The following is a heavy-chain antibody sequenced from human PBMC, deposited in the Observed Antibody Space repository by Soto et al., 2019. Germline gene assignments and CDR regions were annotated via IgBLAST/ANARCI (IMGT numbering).Heavy chain of an antibody. J-gene: IGHJ5*02. CDR3: AREGVWGRIAAAGQSWFDP. D-gene: IGHD6-13*01. CDR1: GGTFSSYT. CDR2: IIPILGIA. Sequence: QVQLVQSGAEVKKPGSSVKVSCKASGGTFSSYTISWVRQAPGQGLEWMGRIIPILGIANYAQKFQGRVTITADKSTSTAYMELSSLRSEDTAVYYCAREGVWGRIAAAGQSWFDPWGQGTLVTVSS. V-gene: IGHV1-69*08.